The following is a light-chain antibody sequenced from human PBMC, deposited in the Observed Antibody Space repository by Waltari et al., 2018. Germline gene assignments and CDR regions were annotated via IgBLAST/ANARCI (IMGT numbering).Light chain of an antibody. CDR2: KAS. CDR1: QSISSW. CDR3: QQYHSYSLT. V-gene: IGKV1-5*03. Sequence: DIQMTPSPSTLSASVGTRVTVTCRASQSISSWCAWYQQKPGKAPKLLIYKASTLESGVPSRFSGSGSGTEFTLTISSLQPDDFATYYCQQYHSYSLTFGGGTKVEIK. J-gene: IGKJ4*01.